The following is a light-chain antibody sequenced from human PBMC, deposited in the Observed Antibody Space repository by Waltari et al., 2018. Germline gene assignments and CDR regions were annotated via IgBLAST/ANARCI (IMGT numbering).Light chain of an antibody. CDR2: EVH. Sequence: QSALTQPASVSGSPGQAITISCTGPNNDVGGYDLVSWYQQHPGKAPKLIIYEVHRRPSGVSNRFSGSKSGNTASLTISGLQAEDEAHYYCCSYVGVTTVLFGGGTTVTV. V-gene: IGLV2-23*01. CDR1: NNDVGGYDL. J-gene: IGLJ2*01. CDR3: CSYVGVTTVL.